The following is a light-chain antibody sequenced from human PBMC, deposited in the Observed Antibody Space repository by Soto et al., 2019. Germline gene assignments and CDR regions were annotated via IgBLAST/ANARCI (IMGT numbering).Light chain of an antibody. CDR3: QQHNNWPRT. Sequence: EIVLTQSPATLSLSPGERATLSCRASQSVSIDLAWYQQKPGQAPRLLIYDASNRATGIAARFSGGGSGTDFTLTISSLQSEDFAVYYCQQHNNWPRTFGQGTKV. V-gene: IGKV3-11*01. J-gene: IGKJ1*01. CDR2: DAS. CDR1: QSVSID.